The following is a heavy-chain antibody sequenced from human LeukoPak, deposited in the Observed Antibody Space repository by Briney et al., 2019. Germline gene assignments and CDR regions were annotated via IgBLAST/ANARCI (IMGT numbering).Heavy chain of an antibody. D-gene: IGHD6-13*01. J-gene: IGHJ4*02. CDR3: ARDPGVGSSWYRLHY. CDR1: GFTFSSYS. V-gene: IGHV3-48*01. CDR2: ISSSSETI. Sequence: GGSLRLSCAASGFTFSSYSMNWVRQAPGKGLEWLSYISSSSETIYYADSVKGRFTISRDNSKSTLYLQINSLRVEDTAVYYCARDPGVGSSWYRLHYWGQGTLVTVSS.